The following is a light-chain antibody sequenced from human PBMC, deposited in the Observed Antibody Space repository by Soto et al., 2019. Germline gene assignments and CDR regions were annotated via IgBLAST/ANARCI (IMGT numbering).Light chain of an antibody. CDR1: QSVSSSY. J-gene: IGKJ1*01. CDR2: AAS. V-gene: IGKV3-20*01. CDR3: QQYGSSPVT. Sequence: EIVLTQSPCTLSLSPGERATLSCRASQSVSSSYLAWYQQKPGQAPRLLIYAASSMDSGIPARFSGSGSGTDFTLTISSLEPDDFAVYYCQQYGSSPVTFGQGTKVEIK.